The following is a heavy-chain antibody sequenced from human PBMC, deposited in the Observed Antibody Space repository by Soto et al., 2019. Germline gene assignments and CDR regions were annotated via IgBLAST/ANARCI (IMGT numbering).Heavy chain of an antibody. J-gene: IGHJ4*02. CDR2: INAYNGNT. CDR3: AGEEHDCGDSFDC. Sequence: ASVKVSCKPSGYTFTSYCVSWVRQAPVHGFEWMGWINAYNGNTNYAQNLQGRVTMSTDSSPSTAYMELRSLRFDVSAVYYWAGEEHDCGDSFDCWGQGSLVTVTS. D-gene: IGHD4-17*01. CDR1: GYTFTSYC. V-gene: IGHV1-18*01.